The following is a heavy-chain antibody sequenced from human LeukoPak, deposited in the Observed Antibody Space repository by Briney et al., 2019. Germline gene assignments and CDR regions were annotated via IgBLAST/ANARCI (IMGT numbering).Heavy chain of an antibody. V-gene: IGHV3-30-3*01. CDR1: GFTFSRYT. CDR3: ACEENSSGYSFNY. J-gene: IGHJ4*02. D-gene: IGHD3-22*01. CDR2: ISYDGSNK. Sequence: GGSLRLSCAASGFTFSRYTMHWVRRAPGKGLEWVAVISYDGSNKYYADSVKGRFTISRDNSKNTLYLQMNSLRAEDTAVYYCACEENSSGYSFNYWGQGTLVTVSS.